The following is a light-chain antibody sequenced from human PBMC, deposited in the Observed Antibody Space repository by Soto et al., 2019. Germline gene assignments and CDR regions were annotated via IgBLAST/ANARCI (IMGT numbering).Light chain of an antibody. CDR3: QQYNNYPLT. CDR2: KAS. Sequence: DIQMTQSPSPLSASVGDRVTIPCRASQSISTWLAWYQQKPGKAPKLLIYKASSLEGGVPSRFSGSGSGTEFNITISSLQPDDFATYYCQQYNNYPLTFGGGTTVDIK. J-gene: IGKJ4*01. V-gene: IGKV1-5*03. CDR1: QSISTW.